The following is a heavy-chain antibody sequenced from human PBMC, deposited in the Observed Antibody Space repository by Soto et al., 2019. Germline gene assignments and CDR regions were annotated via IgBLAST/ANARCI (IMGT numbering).Heavy chain of an antibody. Sequence: ASVKVSCKASGYTFTSYDFNWVRQATGQGLEWMGWMNPNSGDTGYAQKFQGRVTLTTSTSTSTVYMEMRSLGSEDPAVYYCARRPHCSGGICYYGLDNWGQGTLVTVSS. CDR1: GYTFTSYD. D-gene: IGHD2-15*01. CDR2: MNPNSGDT. CDR3: ARRPHCSGGICYYGLDN. V-gene: IGHV1-8*01. J-gene: IGHJ4*02.